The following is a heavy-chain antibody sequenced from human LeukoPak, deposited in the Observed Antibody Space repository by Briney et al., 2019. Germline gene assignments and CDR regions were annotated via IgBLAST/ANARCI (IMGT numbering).Heavy chain of an antibody. CDR1: GYTFTGYY. J-gene: IGHJ4*02. Sequence: ASVKLSCKASGYTFTGYYMHCVRQTREQGLEWMGWINPNSGSTNYAQKFQVRVTMTRNTSISTAYMELSRVRSDDTAVYYCARWYSDNDYWGQGTLVTVSS. CDR2: INPNSGST. V-gene: IGHV1-2*02. CDR3: ARWYSDNDY. D-gene: IGHD1-1*01.